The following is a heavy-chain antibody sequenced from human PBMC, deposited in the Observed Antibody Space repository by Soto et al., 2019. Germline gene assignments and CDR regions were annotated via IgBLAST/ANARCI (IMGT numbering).Heavy chain of an antibody. J-gene: IGHJ4*02. CDR1: GFTFSSYG. CDR2: ISYDGSNK. Sequence: GGSLRLSCAASGFTFSSYGMHWVRQAPGKGLEWVAVISYDGSNKYYADSVKGRFTISRDNSKNTLYLQMNSLRAEDTAVYYCAKEPYDFWSGYPGDYWGQGTLVTVSS. V-gene: IGHV3-30*18. CDR3: AKEPYDFWSGYPGDY. D-gene: IGHD3-3*01.